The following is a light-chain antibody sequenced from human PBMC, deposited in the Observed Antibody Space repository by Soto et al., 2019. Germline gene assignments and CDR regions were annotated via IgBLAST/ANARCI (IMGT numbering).Light chain of an antibody. CDR1: SSNIGSNT. CDR3: AAWDYSLGGV. V-gene: IGLV1-44*01. Sequence: QSVLTQPPSASGTPGQRVTISCSGSSSNIGSNTVNWYQQLPGTAPKLLIYSNNQRPSGVPDRFSGSKSGTSASLAISGLQSEDEADYYCAAWDYSLGGVFGTGTKLTVL. CDR2: SNN. J-gene: IGLJ1*01.